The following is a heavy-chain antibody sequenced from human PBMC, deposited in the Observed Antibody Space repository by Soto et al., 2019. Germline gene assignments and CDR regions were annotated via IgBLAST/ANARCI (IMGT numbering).Heavy chain of an antibody. CDR2: IGNSGTII. D-gene: IGHD3-10*01. CDR1: GFTFRTYG. V-gene: IGHV3-48*01. CDR3: ARDSSMVRGLLIKPPTLAY. Sequence: PGGSLRLSCAASGFTFRTYGMNWVRQAPGKGLEWISYIGNSGTIINYADSVKGRFTISRDDGKSSLFLQMSSLRAEDTAIYYCARDSSMVRGLLIKPPTLAYWGQGTLVTVSS. J-gene: IGHJ4*02.